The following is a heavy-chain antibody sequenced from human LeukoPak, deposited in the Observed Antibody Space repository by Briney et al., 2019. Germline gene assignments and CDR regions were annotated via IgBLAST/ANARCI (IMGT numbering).Heavy chain of an antibody. CDR2: IDPNSGGT. V-gene: IGHV1-2*04. Sequence: ASLKVSCKASGYTFTGYYMHWVRQAPGQGLEWMGWIDPNSGGTNYAQKFQGWVTMTRDTSISTAYMELSRLRSDDTAVYYCARQYSSGWYDYWGQGTLVTVSS. J-gene: IGHJ4*02. CDR3: ARQYSSGWYDY. D-gene: IGHD6-19*01. CDR1: GYTFTGYY.